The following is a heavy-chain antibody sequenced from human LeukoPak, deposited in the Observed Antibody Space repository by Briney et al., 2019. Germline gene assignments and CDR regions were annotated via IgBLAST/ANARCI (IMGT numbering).Heavy chain of an antibody. Sequence: GGSLRLSCAASGFTFSSYGMHWVRQAPGKGLEWVAVISYDGSNKYYADSVKGRFTISRDNAKNSLYLQMNSLRAEDTAVYYCARPTVQLERRGAFDIWGQGTMVTVSS. J-gene: IGHJ3*02. CDR3: ARPTVQLERRGAFDI. CDR1: GFTFSSYG. D-gene: IGHD1-1*01. CDR2: ISYDGSNK. V-gene: IGHV3-30*03.